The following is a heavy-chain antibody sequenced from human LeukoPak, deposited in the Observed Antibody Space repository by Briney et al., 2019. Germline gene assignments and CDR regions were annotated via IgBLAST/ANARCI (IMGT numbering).Heavy chain of an antibody. D-gene: IGHD6-19*01. CDR1: GGSISRSSYH. V-gene: IGHV4-39*01. Sequence: ASETLSLTCTVSGGSISRSSYHWGWIRQPPGKVLEWIGNINYSGSTYYNPSLKSRVTISVDTSKNQFSLKLTSVTAADTALYYCERYRTIAVSSTGWSDYWGQGTLVTVSS. CDR2: INYSGST. J-gene: IGHJ4*02. CDR3: ERYRTIAVSSTGWSDY.